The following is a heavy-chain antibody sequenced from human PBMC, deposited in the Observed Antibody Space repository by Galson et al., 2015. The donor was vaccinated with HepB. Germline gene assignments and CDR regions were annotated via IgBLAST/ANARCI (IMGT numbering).Heavy chain of an antibody. J-gene: IGHJ6*03. CDR2: IIPIFGTA. Sequence: SVKVSCKASGGTFSSYAISWVRQAPGQGLEWMGGIIPIFGTANYAQKFQGRVTITADESTSTAYMELSSLRSEDTAVYYCARAYCSSTSCFEGNYYYYYYMDVWGKGTTVTVSS. D-gene: IGHD2-2*01. CDR3: ARAYCSSTSCFEGNYYYYYYMDV. V-gene: IGHV1-69*13. CDR1: GGTFSSYA.